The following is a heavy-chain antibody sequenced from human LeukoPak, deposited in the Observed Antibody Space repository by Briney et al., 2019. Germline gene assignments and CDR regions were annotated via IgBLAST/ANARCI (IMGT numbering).Heavy chain of an antibody. CDR2: ISGSGGST. CDR3: AKGRDGYNYPYY. Sequence: PGGSLRLSCAASGFTFSSYAMSWVRQAPGKGLEWVSAISGSGGSTYYADSVKGRFTISGDNSKNTLYLQMNSLRAEDTAVYYCAKGRDGYNYPYYWGQGTLVTVSS. CDR1: GFTFSSYA. J-gene: IGHJ4*02. D-gene: IGHD5-24*01. V-gene: IGHV3-23*01.